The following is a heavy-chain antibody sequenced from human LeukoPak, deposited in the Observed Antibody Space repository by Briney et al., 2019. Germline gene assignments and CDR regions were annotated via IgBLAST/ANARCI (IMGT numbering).Heavy chain of an antibody. Sequence: SETLSLTCTVSGGSISNCYWSWIRQPAGKGLEWIGRIYTSGSTNYNPSLKSRVTISIDTSKNQFSLKLTSVTAADTAVYYCARDLVTVTKGFDIWGQGTMVSVSS. V-gene: IGHV4-4*07. CDR1: GGSISNCY. CDR3: ARDLVTVTKGFDI. D-gene: IGHD4-17*01. CDR2: IYTSGST. J-gene: IGHJ3*02.